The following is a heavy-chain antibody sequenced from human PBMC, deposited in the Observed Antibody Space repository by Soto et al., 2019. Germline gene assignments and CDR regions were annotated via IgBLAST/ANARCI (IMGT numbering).Heavy chain of an antibody. V-gene: IGHV3-53*01. CDR1: GISISSSY. CDR2: IYSGTNT. CDR3: ARASDLLHAYFGMDV. J-gene: IGHJ6*02. D-gene: IGHD3-3*01. Sequence: PVGSLRLSCAASGISISSSYMSWVRQAPGKGLEWVSLIYSGTNTYYEASVQGRFTISRDNSKNTLYLQMNRLRAEDTAVYYCARASDLLHAYFGMDVWGQGTTVTVSS.